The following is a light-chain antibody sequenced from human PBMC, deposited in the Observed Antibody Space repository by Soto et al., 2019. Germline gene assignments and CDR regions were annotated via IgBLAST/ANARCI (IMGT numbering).Light chain of an antibody. V-gene: IGKV3-15*01. CDR3: QQYNNWPRMYT. CDR2: GAS. Sequence: EIVMTQSPATLSVSPGERATLSCRASQSVSSNLDWYQKKPGQAPRLLIYGASTRATGIPARFSGSGSGTEFTLTISSLQSEDFAVYYCQQYNNWPRMYTFGQGTKLEIK. J-gene: IGKJ2*01. CDR1: QSVSSN.